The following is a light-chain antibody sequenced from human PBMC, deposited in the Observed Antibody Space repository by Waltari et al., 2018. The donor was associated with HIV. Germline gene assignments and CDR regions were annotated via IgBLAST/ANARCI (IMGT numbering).Light chain of an antibody. V-gene: IGKV4-1*01. J-gene: IGKJ2*01. CDR2: WAS. Sequence: DIVMTQSPDSLTVSLGERATMNCKSSQSLLYSSNNKNYLAWYQQKTGQPPKLLIYWASTRESGVPDRFSGSGSGTDFTLTISSLQAEDVAVYYCQQYYITPYTFGQGTKLEIK. CDR3: QQYYITPYT. CDR1: QSLLYSSNNKNY.